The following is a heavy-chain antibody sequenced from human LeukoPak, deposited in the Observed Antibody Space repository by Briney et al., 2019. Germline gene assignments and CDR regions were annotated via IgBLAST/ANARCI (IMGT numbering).Heavy chain of an antibody. D-gene: IGHD6-19*01. CDR3: AKASSHGQWLVTQDMYFDY. CDR1: GFTFSSYA. Sequence: GGSLRLSCAASGFTFSSYAMSWVRQAPGKGLEWVSAISGSGGSTYYADSVKGQFTISRDNSKNTLYLQMNSLRAEDTAVYYCAKASSHGQWLVTQDMYFDYWGQGTLVTVSS. J-gene: IGHJ4*02. CDR2: ISGSGGST. V-gene: IGHV3-23*01.